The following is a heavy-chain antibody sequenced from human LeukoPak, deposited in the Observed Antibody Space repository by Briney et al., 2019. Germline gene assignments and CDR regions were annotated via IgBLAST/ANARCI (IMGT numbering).Heavy chain of an antibody. V-gene: IGHV1-2*06. CDR1: GYTFTGYY. J-gene: IGHJ5*02. Sequence: ASVKVSCKASGYTFTGYYMHWLRQAPGQGLEWMGRINPNGGGTNYAQKFQGRVTMTRDTSISTAYMELSRLRSDDTAVYYCARVENFWSGYDLAWFDPWGQGTLVTVSS. D-gene: IGHD3-3*01. CDR3: ARVENFWSGYDLAWFDP. CDR2: INPNGGGT.